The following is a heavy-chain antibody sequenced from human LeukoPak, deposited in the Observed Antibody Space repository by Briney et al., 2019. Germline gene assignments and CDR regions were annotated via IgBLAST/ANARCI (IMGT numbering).Heavy chain of an antibody. Sequence: PGGSLRLSCAASGFTFSSYSMNWVRQAPGKGLEGVSYISSSSSTIYYADSVKGRFTISRDNAKNSLYLQMNSLRAEDTAVYYCARDGRIAARPVNNWFDPWGQGTLVTVSS. CDR2: ISSSSSTI. CDR3: ARDGRIAARPVNNWFDP. V-gene: IGHV3-48*01. CDR1: GFTFSSYS. J-gene: IGHJ5*02. D-gene: IGHD6-6*01.